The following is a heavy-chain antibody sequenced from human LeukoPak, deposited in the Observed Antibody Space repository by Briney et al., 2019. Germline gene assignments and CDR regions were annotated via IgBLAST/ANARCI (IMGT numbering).Heavy chain of an antibody. Sequence: SVKVSCKASGGTFSSYAISWVRQAPGQGLEWMGGIIPIFGTADYAQKFQGRVTITADESTSTAYMELSSLRSEDTAVYYCARGLRGGHYYDRSGYYAYWGQGTLVTVSS. CDR3: ARGLRGGHYYDRSGYYAY. CDR2: IIPIFGTA. CDR1: GGTFSSYA. V-gene: IGHV1-69*13. J-gene: IGHJ4*02. D-gene: IGHD3-22*01.